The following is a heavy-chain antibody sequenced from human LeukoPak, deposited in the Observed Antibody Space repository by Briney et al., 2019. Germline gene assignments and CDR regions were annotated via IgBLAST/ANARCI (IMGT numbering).Heavy chain of an antibody. J-gene: IGHJ3*02. Sequence: GGSLRLSCTASGFTFSRYDMSWVRQAPGKGLEWVSGISDSAGTTYYADSVKGRFSISRDNSKNTLNLQMNSLRAEDTAVYYCAKSYYYGSGDYSLTAFDIWGQGTMVTVSS. CDR3: AKSYYYGSGDYSLTAFDI. CDR2: ISDSAGTT. D-gene: IGHD3-10*01. V-gene: IGHV3-23*01. CDR1: GFTFSRYD.